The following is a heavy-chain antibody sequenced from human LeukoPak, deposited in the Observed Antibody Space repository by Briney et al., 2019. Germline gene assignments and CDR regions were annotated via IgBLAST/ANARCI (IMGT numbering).Heavy chain of an antibody. CDR2: INHSGST. J-gene: IGHJ4*02. CDR3: ARRLHAFDY. CDR1: GGSFSGYY. Sequence: SETLSLTCAVYGGSFSGYYWSWIRQPPEKGLEWIGEINHSGSTNYNPSLKSRVTISVDTSKNQFSLKLSSVTAADTAVYYCARRLHAFDYWGQGTLVTVSS. V-gene: IGHV4-34*01.